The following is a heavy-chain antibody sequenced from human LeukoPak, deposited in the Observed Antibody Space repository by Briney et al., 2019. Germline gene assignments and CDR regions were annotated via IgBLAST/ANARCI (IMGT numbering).Heavy chain of an antibody. CDR2: VSYDGRNQ. CDR1: GFTFSSYG. J-gene: IGHJ6*02. Sequence: GGSLRLSCAASGFTFSSYGMHWVRQAPDKGLEWVAVVSYDGRNQYYADSVKGRFTISRDNSKNTLYLQMNSLRAEDTAVYYCAKDQYSNYYYGMDVWGQGTTVTVSS. D-gene: IGHD4-11*01. V-gene: IGHV3-30*18. CDR3: AKDQYSNYYYGMDV.